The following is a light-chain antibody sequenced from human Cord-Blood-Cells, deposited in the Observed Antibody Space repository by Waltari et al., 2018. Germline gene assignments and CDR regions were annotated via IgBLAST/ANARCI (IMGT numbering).Light chain of an antibody. V-gene: IGKV1-9*01. CDR1: QGISSY. CDR2: AAS. CDR3: QQLNSYPLT. Sequence: IQLTQSPSSLSASVGDRVTITCRASQGISSYLAWYQQKPGKAPKLLIYAASTLQSGVPSRFSGSGSGTDFTLTISSLQPEYFATYYCQQLNSYPLTFGGGTKLEIK. J-gene: IGKJ4*01.